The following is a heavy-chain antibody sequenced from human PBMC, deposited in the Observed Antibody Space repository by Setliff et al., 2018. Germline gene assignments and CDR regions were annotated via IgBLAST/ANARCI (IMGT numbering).Heavy chain of an antibody. D-gene: IGHD3-16*02. CDR2: IYTSWST. Sequence: PSETLSLTCTVSGDSISSRRSYWGWFRQAAGKGLEWIGQIYTSWSTYYNPSLKSRTTISLDTSKNQFSQSLSFVTAADTALYCCAIGGGYRDFFDCFPFDNWGQGFLVTVSS. CDR3: AIGGGYRDFFDCFPFDN. CDR1: GDSISSRRSY. V-gene: IGHV4-61*09. J-gene: IGHJ4*02.